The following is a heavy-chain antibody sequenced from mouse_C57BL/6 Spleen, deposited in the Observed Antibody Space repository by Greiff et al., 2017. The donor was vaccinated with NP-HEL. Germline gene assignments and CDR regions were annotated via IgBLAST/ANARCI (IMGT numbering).Heavy chain of an antibody. V-gene: IGHV1-64*01. J-gene: IGHJ2*01. CDR3: ARGDYGSSYVY. CDR1: GYTFTSYW. D-gene: IGHD1-1*01. Sequence: QVQLKQPGAELVKPGASVKLSCKASGYTFTSYWMHWVKQRPGQGLEWIGMIHPNSGSTNYNEKFKSKATLTVDKSSSTAYMQLSSLTSEDSAVYYCARGDYGSSYVYWGQGTTLTVSS. CDR2: IHPNSGST.